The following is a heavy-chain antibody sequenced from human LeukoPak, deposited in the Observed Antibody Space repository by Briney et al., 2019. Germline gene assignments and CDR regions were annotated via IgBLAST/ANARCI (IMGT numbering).Heavy chain of an antibody. Sequence: GGSLRLSCAASGFMFTSYSMNWVRQAPRKGLEWVSSISASSTCIFYGDSVKGRFTLSRDNARSSLYLQMNGLRAEDTAVYYCARIAISSLGAYYMDVWGKGTTVTVSS. V-gene: IGHV3-21*01. CDR2: ISASSTCI. CDR3: ARIAISSLGAYYMDV. D-gene: IGHD5-24*01. CDR1: GFMFTSYS. J-gene: IGHJ6*03.